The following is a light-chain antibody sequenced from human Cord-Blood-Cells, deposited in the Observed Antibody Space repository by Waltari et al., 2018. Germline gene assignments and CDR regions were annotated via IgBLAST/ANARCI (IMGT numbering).Light chain of an antibody. CDR2: EVS. Sequence: QSALTQPASVSGSPGQSITLSCTGTTSHVGGYNYVSWYQQHPGKAPKLMIYEVSNRPSGVSNRFSGSKSGNTASLTISGLQAEDEADYYCSSYTSSSTLLFGGGTKLTVL. CDR1: TSHVGGYNY. V-gene: IGLV2-14*01. CDR3: SSYTSSSTLL. J-gene: IGLJ2*01.